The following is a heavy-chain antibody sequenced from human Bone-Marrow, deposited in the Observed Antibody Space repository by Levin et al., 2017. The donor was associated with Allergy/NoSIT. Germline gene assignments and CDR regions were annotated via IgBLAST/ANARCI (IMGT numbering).Heavy chain of an antibody. V-gene: IGHV3-53*01. CDR3: GRDVGP. D-gene: IGHD1-26*01. CDR2: IYSGGST. CDR1: GFTVSNNY. J-gene: IGHJ3*01. Sequence: GGSLRLSCAASGFTVSNNYVWRVRQAPGKGLEWVSLIYSGGSTYYADSVKGRFSISRDGSKNTLYLQMNSLRAEDTAMYYCGRDVGPWGQGTMVTVSS.